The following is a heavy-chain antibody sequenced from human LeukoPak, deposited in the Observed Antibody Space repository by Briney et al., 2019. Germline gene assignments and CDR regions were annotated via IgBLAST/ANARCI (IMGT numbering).Heavy chain of an antibody. Sequence: ASVKVSCKASGGTFSSYAISWVRQAPGQGLEWMGWMNPNSGNTGYAQKFQGRVTMTRNTSISTAYMELSSLRSEDTAVYYCARTKTMVVPSLSYWGQGTLVTVSS. CDR2: MNPNSGNT. J-gene: IGHJ4*02. CDR1: GGTFSSYA. D-gene: IGHD4-23*01. CDR3: ARTKTMVVPSLSY. V-gene: IGHV1-8*02.